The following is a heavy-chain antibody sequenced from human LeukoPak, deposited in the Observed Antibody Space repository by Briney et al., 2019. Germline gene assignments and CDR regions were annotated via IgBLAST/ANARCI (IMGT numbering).Heavy chain of an antibody. D-gene: IGHD1-26*01. Sequence: QPGGSLRLSCAVSGFTFSSSWMSWVRQAPGKGLEWVANIKQDGSEKYYVDSVKGRFTISRDNAKNSLYLQMNSLRAEDTAVYYCARDRWELSKIGGFDYWGQGTLVTVSS. CDR3: ARDRWELSKIGGFDY. CDR1: GFTFSSSW. J-gene: IGHJ4*02. CDR2: IKQDGSEK. V-gene: IGHV3-7*01.